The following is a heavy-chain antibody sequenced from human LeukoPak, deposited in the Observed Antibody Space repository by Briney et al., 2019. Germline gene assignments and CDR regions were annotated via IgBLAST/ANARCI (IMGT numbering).Heavy chain of an antibody. Sequence: GGSLRLSCAASGFTFSSSAMSWVRQAPGKGLEWVSYISSGSTNIHYADSVKGRFSISRDSAKNSLYLQMNSLRAEDTAVYYCARGKTYFNYWGQGTLVTVSS. CDR2: ISSGSTNI. CDR3: ARGKTYFNY. J-gene: IGHJ4*02. CDR1: GFTFSSSA. V-gene: IGHV3-48*01.